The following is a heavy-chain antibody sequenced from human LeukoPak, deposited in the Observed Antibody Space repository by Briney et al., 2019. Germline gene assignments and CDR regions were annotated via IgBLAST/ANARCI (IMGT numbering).Heavy chain of an antibody. D-gene: IGHD3-10*01. CDR3: AKDKGNTYYSHAFDI. CDR1: GFTFDGYA. V-gene: IGHV3-9*03. J-gene: IGHJ3*02. CDR2: ISWNSGSI. Sequence: GGSLRLSCAASGFTFDGYAMHWVRQAPGKGLEWVSGISWNSGSIGYADSVKGRFTISRDNAKNSLYLQMNSLRAEDMALYYCAKDKGNTYYSHAFDIWGQGTMVTVSS.